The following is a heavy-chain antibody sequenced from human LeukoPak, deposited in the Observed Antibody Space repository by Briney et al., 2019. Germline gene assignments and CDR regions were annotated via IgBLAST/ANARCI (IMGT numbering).Heavy chain of an antibody. Sequence: GGSLRLSCAASGLTFSSYGMHWVRQAPGKGLEWVAVIWYDGSNKYYADSVKGRFTISRDNSKNTLYLQMNSLRAEDTAVYYCARGRSTMVRGVITSIDYWGQGTLVTVSS. CDR1: GLTFSSYG. D-gene: IGHD3-10*01. CDR2: IWYDGSNK. CDR3: ARGRSTMVRGVITSIDY. V-gene: IGHV3-33*01. J-gene: IGHJ4*02.